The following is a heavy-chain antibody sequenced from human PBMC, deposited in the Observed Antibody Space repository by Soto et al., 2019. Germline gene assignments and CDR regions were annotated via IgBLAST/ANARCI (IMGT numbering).Heavy chain of an antibody. CDR1: GASISSSSYY. J-gene: IGHJ4*02. CDR3: ARLYGGNLGDY. CDR2: IYYSGST. D-gene: IGHD2-15*01. V-gene: IGHV4-39*01. Sequence: QLQLQESGPGLVKPSETLSLTCTVSGASISSSSYYWGWIRQPQGKGLEWIGTIYYSGSTYYNPSLKSRVTISVDTPKNQFSLKLTSLTAADTAVYYCARLYGGNLGDYWGQGTLVTVSS.